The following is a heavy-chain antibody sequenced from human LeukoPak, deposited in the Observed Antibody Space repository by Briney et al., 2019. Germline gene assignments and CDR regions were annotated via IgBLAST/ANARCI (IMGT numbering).Heavy chain of an antibody. CDR2: INDSDGNT. Sequence: PGGSLRLSCAASGFTFSSYAMSWVRQAPGKGLEWVSAINDSDGNTYHADSVKGRFTISRDNSKNTLYLQMNSLRAEDTAVYYCAKGSSDGRPYYFDYWGQGTLVTISS. J-gene: IGHJ4*02. D-gene: IGHD5-24*01. CDR1: GFTFSSYA. V-gene: IGHV3-23*01. CDR3: AKGSSDGRPYYFDY.